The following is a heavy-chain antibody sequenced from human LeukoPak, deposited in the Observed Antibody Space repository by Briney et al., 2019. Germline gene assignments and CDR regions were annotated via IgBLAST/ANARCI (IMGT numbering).Heavy chain of an antibody. V-gene: IGHV4-61*05. CDR2: IYYSGST. D-gene: IGHD2-2*01. CDR1: GGSISSSSYY. J-gene: IGHJ5*02. Sequence: SETLSLTCTVSGGSISSSSYYWGWIRQPPGKGLEWIGYIYYSGSTNYNPSLKSRVTISVDTSKNQFSLKLSSVTAADTAVYYCARVPHEVNWFDPWGQGTLVTVSS. CDR3: ARVPHEVNWFDP.